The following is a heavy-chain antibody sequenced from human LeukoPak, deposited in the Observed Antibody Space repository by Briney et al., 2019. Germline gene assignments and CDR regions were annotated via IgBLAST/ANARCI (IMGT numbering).Heavy chain of an antibody. Sequence: SETLSLTCTVSGGSISSYYWSWIRQPPGKGLEWIGYIYYSGSTNYNPSLKSRVTISVDTSKNQFPLKLSSVIAADTAVYYCAREWEELFDYWGQGTLVTVSS. D-gene: IGHD1-26*01. CDR3: AREWEELFDY. CDR1: GGSISSYY. J-gene: IGHJ4*02. CDR2: IYYSGST. V-gene: IGHV4-59*01.